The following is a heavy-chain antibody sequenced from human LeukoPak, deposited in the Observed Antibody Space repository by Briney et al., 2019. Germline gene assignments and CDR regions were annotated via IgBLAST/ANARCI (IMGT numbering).Heavy chain of an antibody. CDR2: INPGGGST. D-gene: IGHD3-22*01. V-gene: IGHV1-46*01. J-gene: IGHJ4*02. Sequence: ASVKVSCKASGYTFTSYYMHWVRQAPGQGLEWMGIINPGGGSTSYAQKFQGRVTMTRDTSTSTVYMELSSLRSEDTAVYYCARVWGSGYLDYWGQGTLVTVSS. CDR1: GYTFTSYY. CDR3: ARVWGSGYLDY.